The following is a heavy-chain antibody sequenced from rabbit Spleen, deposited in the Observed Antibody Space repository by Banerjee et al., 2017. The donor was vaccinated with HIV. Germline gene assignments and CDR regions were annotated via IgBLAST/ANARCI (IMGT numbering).Heavy chain of an antibody. CDR3: ARDPDFGSGGAYGMDL. J-gene: IGHJ6*01. CDR1: GFSLSTKYD. CDR2: IVTGSSGAT. V-gene: IGHV1S45*01. Sequence: QEQLVESGGDLVKPEGSLTLTCTASGFSLSTKYDMCWVRQAPGKGLEWIACIVTGSSGATYYASWAKGRFTISKSTSLNTVTLQLTSLTAADTATYFCARDPDFGSGGAYGMDLWGQGTLVTVS. D-gene: IGHD1-1*01.